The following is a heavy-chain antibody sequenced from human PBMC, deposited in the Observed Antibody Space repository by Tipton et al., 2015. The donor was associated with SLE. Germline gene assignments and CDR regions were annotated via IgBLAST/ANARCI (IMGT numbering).Heavy chain of an antibody. CDR1: GFTFSSYS. CDR2: ITSSSSYI. D-gene: IGHD1-26*01. J-gene: IGHJ4*02. CDR3: AKDGEELAYFFDY. V-gene: IGHV3-21*01. Sequence: SLRLSCAASGFTFSSYSMNWVRQAPGKGLEWVSSITSSSSYIYYADSLKGRFAISRDNAKNSLYLQMNSLRPEDTAVYYCAKDGEELAYFFDYWDQGSLVTVSS.